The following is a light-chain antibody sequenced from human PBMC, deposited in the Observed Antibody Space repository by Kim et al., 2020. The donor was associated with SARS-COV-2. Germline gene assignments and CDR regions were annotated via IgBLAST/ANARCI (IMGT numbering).Light chain of an antibody. J-gene: IGKJ1*01. V-gene: IGKV1-39*01. CDR1: QSIIRY. Sequence: DIQMTQSPSSLSASVGDRLSITCRASQSIIRYLNWYQQKPGRVPKLLISGASDVQNGVPSRFSGSGSGTDFTLTITGLQPEDFATYYCQKSNTTSWTFGQGTTGEVK. CDR2: GAS. CDR3: QKSNTTSWT.